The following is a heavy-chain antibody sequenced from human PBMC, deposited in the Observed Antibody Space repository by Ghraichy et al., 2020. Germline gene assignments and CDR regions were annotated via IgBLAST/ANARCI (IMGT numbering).Heavy chain of an antibody. CDR1: GYSFTSYW. D-gene: IGHD6-13*01. CDR3: ARLRGHIAAAAYFDY. J-gene: IGHJ4*02. V-gene: IGHV5-51*01. CDR2: IYPGDSDT. Sequence: GGSLRLSCKGSGYSFTSYWIGWVRQMPGKGLEWMGIIYPGDSDTRYSPSFQGQVTISADKSISTAYLQWSSLKASDTAMYYCARLRGHIAAAAYFDYWGQGTLVTVSS.